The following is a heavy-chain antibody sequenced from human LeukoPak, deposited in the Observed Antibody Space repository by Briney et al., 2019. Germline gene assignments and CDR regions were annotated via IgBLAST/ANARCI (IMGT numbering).Heavy chain of an antibody. J-gene: IGHJ4*02. CDR2: ISPSGGST. CDR3: ARGRSITMIVVVPFDY. Sequence: GASVKVSCKASGYTFTSYYMHWVRQAPGPGHEWMGIISPSGGSTSYAQKFQGRVTMTRDTSTSTVYMELSSLRSEDTAVYYCARGRSITMIVVVPFDYWGQGTLVTVSS. D-gene: IGHD3-22*01. CDR1: GYTFTSYY. V-gene: IGHV1-46*01.